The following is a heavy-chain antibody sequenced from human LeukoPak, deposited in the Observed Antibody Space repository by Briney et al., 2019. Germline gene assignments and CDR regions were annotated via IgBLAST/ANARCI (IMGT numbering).Heavy chain of an antibody. D-gene: IGHD2-21*02. J-gene: IGHJ5*02. CDR1: GGSISSGGYY. CDR3: ARYCGGDCSAWFDP. V-gene: IGHV4-31*03. CDR2: IYYSGST. Sequence: SQTLSLTCTVSGGSISSGGYYWSWIHQHPGKGLEWIEHIYYSGSTHYNPSLKSRVIISVDTSKNQFSLKLSSVTAADTAVYYCARYCGGDCSAWFDPWGQGTLVTVSS.